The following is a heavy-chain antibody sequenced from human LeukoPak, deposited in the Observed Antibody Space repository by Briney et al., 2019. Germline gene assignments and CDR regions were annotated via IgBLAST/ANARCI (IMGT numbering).Heavy chain of an antibody. CDR2: INPHRGDT. CDR1: RYTFTGYY. D-gene: IGHD5-12*01. Sequence: ASVKVSCKASRYTFTGYYMHWVRQAPGQGLEWMGWINPHRGDTNYAQKFQGRVTMTRDTSTSTAYMEVSRLRSDDTAVYYCAKDMRSRGYSGYDCFDYWGQGTLVTVSS. CDR3: AKDMRSRGYSGYDCFDY. V-gene: IGHV1-2*02. J-gene: IGHJ4*02.